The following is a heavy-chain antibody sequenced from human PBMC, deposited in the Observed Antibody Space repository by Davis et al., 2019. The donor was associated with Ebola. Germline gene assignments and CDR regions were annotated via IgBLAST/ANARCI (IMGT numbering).Heavy chain of an antibody. Sequence: SVKVSCKASGYTFTSYGISWVRQAPGQGLEWMGGIIPIFGTANYAQKFQGRVTITADESTSTAYMELSSLRSEDTAVYYCASRGRQTTVVAHRHYYYYYGMDVWGQGTTVTVSS. CDR1: GYTFTSYG. CDR2: IIPIFGTA. D-gene: IGHD4-23*01. CDR3: ASRGRQTTVVAHRHYYYYYGMDV. J-gene: IGHJ6*02. V-gene: IGHV1-69*13.